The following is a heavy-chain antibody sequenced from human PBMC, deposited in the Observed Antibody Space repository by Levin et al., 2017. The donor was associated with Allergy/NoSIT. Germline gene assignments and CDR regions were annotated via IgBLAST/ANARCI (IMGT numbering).Heavy chain of an antibody. J-gene: IGHJ4*02. CDR2: INEDGSTI. Sequence: GGSLRLSCAASGFSVSRYWMHWVRQAPGKGLAWVSRINEDGSTINYADSVEGRFTISRDSAKNTLYLQMNSLRVEDTAVYYCTRDTFGVDDYCGQGTMVTVSS. CDR3: TRDTFGVDDY. V-gene: IGHV3-74*01. D-gene: IGHD3-3*01. CDR1: GFSVSRYW.